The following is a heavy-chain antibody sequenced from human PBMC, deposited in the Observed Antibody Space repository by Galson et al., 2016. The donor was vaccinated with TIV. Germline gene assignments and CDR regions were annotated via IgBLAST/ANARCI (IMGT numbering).Heavy chain of an antibody. V-gene: IGHV3-48*03. CDR2: ISNDGSTI. J-gene: IGHJ4*02. CDR1: GFTFSFYE. Sequence: SLRLSCAASGFTFSFYEMNWVRQAPGKGLEWISYISNDGSTIYYADSVKGRFTISRDNARNSLSLQMKSLRGEDAAVYYCARETGFGSAWYEGYFESWGQGTQVTVSS. D-gene: IGHD6-19*01. CDR3: ARETGFGSAWYEGYFES.